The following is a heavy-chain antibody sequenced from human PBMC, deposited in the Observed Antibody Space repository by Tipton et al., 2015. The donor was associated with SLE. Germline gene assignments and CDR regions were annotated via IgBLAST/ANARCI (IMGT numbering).Heavy chain of an antibody. Sequence: TLSLTCTVSGGSISSHYWSWIRRPPGKALEWIAYINYSGGTNYNPSLQSRVTMSVDTSKNQFSLKLSSVTAADTAVYYCARGTYFYDSTGYYYWGPFDSWGQGTLVTVSS. V-gene: IGHV4-59*11. CDR1: GGSISSHY. CDR2: INYSGGT. CDR3: ARGTYFYDSTGYYYWGPFDS. J-gene: IGHJ4*02. D-gene: IGHD3-22*01.